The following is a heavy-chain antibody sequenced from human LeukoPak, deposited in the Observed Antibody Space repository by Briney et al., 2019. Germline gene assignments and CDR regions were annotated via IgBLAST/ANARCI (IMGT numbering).Heavy chain of an antibody. V-gene: IGHV3-23*01. CDR1: GFTFSNDG. D-gene: IGHD4/OR15-4a*01. CDR3: ARRAGAYSHPYDY. CDR2: ISGSGDNT. J-gene: IGHJ4*02. Sequence: GGSLRLSCAASGFTFSNDGMTWVRQAPGKGLEWVSAISGSGDNTHYSDSVKGRFTISRDNSKNTLYLQMNSLRAEDTAVYYCARRAGAYSHPYDYWGQGTLVTVSS.